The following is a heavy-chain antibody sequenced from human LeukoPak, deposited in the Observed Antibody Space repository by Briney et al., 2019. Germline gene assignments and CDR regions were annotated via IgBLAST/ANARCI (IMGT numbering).Heavy chain of an antibody. CDR1: GYTFTGYY. V-gene: IGHV1-2*02. CDR2: INPNSGGT. D-gene: IGHD2-15*01. J-gene: IGHJ4*02. CDR3: ARSVVVVAAISFDY. Sequence: GASVKVSCKASGYTFTGYYMHWVRQAPGRGLEWMGWINPNSGGTNYAQKFQGRVTMTRDTSISTAYMELSRLRSDDTAVYYCARSVVVVAAISFDYWGQGTLVTVSS.